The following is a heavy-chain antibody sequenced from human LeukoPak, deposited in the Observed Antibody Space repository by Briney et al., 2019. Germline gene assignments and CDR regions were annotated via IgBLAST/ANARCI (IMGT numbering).Heavy chain of an antibody. D-gene: IGHD6-13*01. CDR1: GFTFSSYS. V-gene: IGHV3-21*04. Sequence: PGGSLRLSCAASGFTFSSYSMNWVRQAPGKGLEWVSSISSSRSYIYYADSVKGRFTMSRDNAKNSLYLQVNSLRAEDTALYYCVRDRIYSSTWGSLAYWGQGTQVTVSS. CDR3: VRDRIYSSTWGSLAY. CDR2: ISSSRSYI. J-gene: IGHJ4*02.